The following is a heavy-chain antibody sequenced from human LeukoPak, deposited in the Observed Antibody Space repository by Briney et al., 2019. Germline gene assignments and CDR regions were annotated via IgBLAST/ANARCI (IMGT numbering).Heavy chain of an antibody. D-gene: IGHD2-15*01. CDR2: ISYDGSNK. CDR1: GFTFSSYG. CDR3: EADPGDY. J-gene: IGHJ4*02. V-gene: IGHV3-30*03. Sequence: GGSLRLSCAASGFTFSSYGMHWVRQAPGKGLEWVAVISYDGSNKYYADSVKGRFTISRDNSKNTLYLQMNGLRAEDTAVYYCEADPGDYWGQGTLVTVSS.